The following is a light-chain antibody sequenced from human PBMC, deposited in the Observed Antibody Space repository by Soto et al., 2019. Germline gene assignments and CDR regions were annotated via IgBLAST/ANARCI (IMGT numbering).Light chain of an antibody. V-gene: IGLV4-60*02. Sequence: QLVLTQSSSASASLGSSVKLTCTLSSGHSSYIIAWHQQQPGKAPRYLMKLEGSGSYNKGSGVPDRFSGSSSGADRYLTISNLQFEDEADYYCETWDFNARVFGGGTKLPVL. J-gene: IGLJ3*02. CDR1: SGHSSYI. CDR2: LEGSGSY. CDR3: ETWDFNARV.